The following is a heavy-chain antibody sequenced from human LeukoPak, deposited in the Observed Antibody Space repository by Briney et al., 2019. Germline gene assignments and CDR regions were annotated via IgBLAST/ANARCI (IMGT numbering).Heavy chain of an antibody. D-gene: IGHD3-10*01. CDR1: GFTFSSYW. CDR3: ARVHGSGLKDGAFDI. CDR2: IKQDGSEK. J-gene: IGHJ3*02. Sequence: GGSLRLSCAASGFTFSSYWMSWVRQAPRKGLEWVANIKQDGSEKYYVDSVKGRFTISRDNAKNSLYLQMNSLRAEDTAVYYCARVHGSGLKDGAFDIWGQGTMVTVSS. V-gene: IGHV3-7*03.